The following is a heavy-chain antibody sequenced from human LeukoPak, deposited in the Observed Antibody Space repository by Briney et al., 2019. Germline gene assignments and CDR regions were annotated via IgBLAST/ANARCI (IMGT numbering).Heavy chain of an antibody. Sequence: EESLKISCKGSGYSFTSYWIGWVRQMPGRGLEWMGIIYPGDSDTRYSPSFQGQVTISADKSISTAYLQWSSLKASDTAMYYCARVYYDSSGYHTPFDYWGQGTLVTVSS. D-gene: IGHD3-22*01. J-gene: IGHJ4*02. V-gene: IGHV5-51*01. CDR2: IYPGDSDT. CDR1: GYSFTSYW. CDR3: ARVYYDSSGYHTPFDY.